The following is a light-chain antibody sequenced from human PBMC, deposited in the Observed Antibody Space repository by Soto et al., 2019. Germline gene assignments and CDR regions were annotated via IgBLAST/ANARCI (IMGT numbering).Light chain of an antibody. CDR1: QSVSSF. CDR3: QQRSNWPT. Sequence: EIVLTQSPATLSLSPGERATLSCRASQSVSSFLAWYQQKPGQAPRLLISDASNRATGIPARFTGSGSGTDFTLTFSSLEPEDFAVYYCQQRSNWPTFGQGTKVEIK. CDR2: DAS. V-gene: IGKV3-11*01. J-gene: IGKJ1*01.